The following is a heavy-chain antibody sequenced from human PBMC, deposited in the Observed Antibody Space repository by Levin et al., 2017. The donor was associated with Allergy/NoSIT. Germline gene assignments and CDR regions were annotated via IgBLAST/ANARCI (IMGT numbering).Heavy chain of an antibody. V-gene: IGHV4-31*03. CDR3: ARSGSGSNWFDP. J-gene: IGHJ5*02. CDR2: IYYSGST. Sequence: NPSETLSLTCSVSGDSISSGGHYWNWIRQYPGKGLEWIGYIYYSGSTNHNPSLKSRVTISVDTSKNEFSLKMTSVSAADTAVYFCARSGSGSNWFDPWGQGTLVTVSS. CDR1: GDSISSGGHY. D-gene: IGHD3-10*01.